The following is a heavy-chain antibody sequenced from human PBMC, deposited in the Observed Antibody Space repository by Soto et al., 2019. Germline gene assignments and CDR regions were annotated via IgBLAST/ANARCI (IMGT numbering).Heavy chain of an antibody. CDR2: IYHSGST. Sequence: PSETLSLTCAVSGGSISSGGYSWSWIRHPPGKGLEWIGYIYHSGSTYYNPSLKSRVTISVDRSKNQFSLKLSSVIAADTAVYYCARGSSGYSGYFDYWGQGTLVTVSS. CDR3: ARGSSGYSGYFDY. CDR1: GGSISSGGYS. J-gene: IGHJ4*02. V-gene: IGHV4-30-2*01. D-gene: IGHD3-22*01.